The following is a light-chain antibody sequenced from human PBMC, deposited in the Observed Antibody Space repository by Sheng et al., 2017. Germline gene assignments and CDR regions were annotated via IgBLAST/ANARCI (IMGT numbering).Light chain of an antibody. Sequence: DIHMTQSPSSLSASVGDRVTITCRASRGIYNSLAWYQQKPGKSPKLLLHAASKLETGVPSRFSGSGSGTDYTLTISGLQPEDFATYFCQQSYSTPYTFGQGTKLEI. CDR2: AAS. J-gene: IGKJ2*01. CDR3: QQSYSTPYT. CDR1: RGIYNS. V-gene: IGKV1-NL1*01.